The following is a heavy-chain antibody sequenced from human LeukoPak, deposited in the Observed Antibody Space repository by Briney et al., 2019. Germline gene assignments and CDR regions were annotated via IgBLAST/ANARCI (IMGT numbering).Heavy chain of an antibody. CDR2: INWNGGST. J-gene: IGHJ4*02. Sequence: PGGSLRLSCAASGFTFSNYAMSWVRQAPGKGLEWVSGINWNGGSTGYADSVKGRFTISRDNAKNSLYLQMNSLRAEDTALYYCARATAMVTIAYWGQGTLVTVSS. CDR3: ARATAMVTIAY. CDR1: GFTFSNYA. V-gene: IGHV3-20*04. D-gene: IGHD5-18*01.